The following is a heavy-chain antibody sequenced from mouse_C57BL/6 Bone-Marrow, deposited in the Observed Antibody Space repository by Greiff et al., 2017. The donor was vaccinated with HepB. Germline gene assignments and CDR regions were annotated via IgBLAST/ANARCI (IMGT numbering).Heavy chain of an antibody. CDR3: ARDYTTVVEGYWYFDV. Sequence: VQLKESGPGLVAPSQSLSITCTVSGFSLTSYAISWVRQPPGKGLEWLGVIWTGGGTNYNSALKSRLSISKDNSKSQVFLKMNSLQTDDTARYYCARDYTTVVEGYWYFDVWGTGTTVTVSS. J-gene: IGHJ1*03. D-gene: IGHD1-1*01. V-gene: IGHV2-9-1*01. CDR2: IWTGGGT. CDR1: GFSLTSYA.